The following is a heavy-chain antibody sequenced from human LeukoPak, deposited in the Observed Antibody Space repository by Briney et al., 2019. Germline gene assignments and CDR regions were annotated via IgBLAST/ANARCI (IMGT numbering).Heavy chain of an antibody. Sequence: SETLSLTCAVYGGSFSGYYWSWIRQPPGKRLEWIGEINHSGSTNYNPSLKSRVTISVDTSKNQFSLKLSSVTAADTAVYYCARGRITMVRGVITGSHWFDPWGQGTLVTVSS. J-gene: IGHJ5*02. CDR3: ARGRITMVRGVITGSHWFDP. CDR2: INHSGST. V-gene: IGHV4-34*01. D-gene: IGHD3-10*01. CDR1: GGSFSGYY.